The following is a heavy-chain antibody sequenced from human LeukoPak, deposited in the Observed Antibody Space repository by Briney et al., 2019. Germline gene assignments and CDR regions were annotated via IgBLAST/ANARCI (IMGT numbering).Heavy chain of an antibody. Sequence: GGSLRLFCAACGFTVSSNYMSWLRQAPGKGLEWVSVIYSGGRTYYADSGKGRFTISRDNSKNTVDLQMNSLRAEDTAVYYSARGHDFDSGVSYWGQRTMVTVSS. J-gene: IGHJ4*02. CDR2: IYSGGRT. V-gene: IGHV3-66*01. CDR1: GFTVSSNY. D-gene: IGHD2-15*01. CDR3: ARGHDFDSGVSY.